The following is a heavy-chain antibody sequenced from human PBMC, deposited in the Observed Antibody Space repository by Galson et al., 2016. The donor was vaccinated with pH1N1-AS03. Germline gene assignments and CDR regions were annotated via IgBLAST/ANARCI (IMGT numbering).Heavy chain of an antibody. V-gene: IGHV1-18*01. CDR2: ISAYYGDT. CDR3: VRESEISGVVFFNY. CDR1: GYTFTTYG. J-gene: IGHJ4*02. D-gene: IGHD3-3*01. Sequence: SVKVSCKASGYTFTTYGISWVRQAPGQGLEWMGWISAYYGDTHFAHKFQERVTPTRDTSTATAYMELRNLRSDDPAVNYCVRESEISGVVFFNYWGQGTLVTVSS.